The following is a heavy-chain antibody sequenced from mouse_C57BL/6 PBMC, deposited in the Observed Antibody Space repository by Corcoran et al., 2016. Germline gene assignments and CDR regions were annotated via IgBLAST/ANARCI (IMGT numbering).Heavy chain of an antibody. J-gene: IGHJ2*01. CDR3: ARALGLRRPYYFDY. D-gene: IGHD2-4*01. Sequence: EVQLQQSGAELVKPGASVKISCKAAGYTFTDYYKNWVKQSHGKSLEWIGDINPNNGGTSYNQKFKGKATLTVDKSSSTAYMELRSLTSEDSAVYYCARALGLRRPYYFDYWGQGTTLTVSS. CDR2: INPNNGGT. CDR1: GYTFTDYY. V-gene: IGHV1-26*01.